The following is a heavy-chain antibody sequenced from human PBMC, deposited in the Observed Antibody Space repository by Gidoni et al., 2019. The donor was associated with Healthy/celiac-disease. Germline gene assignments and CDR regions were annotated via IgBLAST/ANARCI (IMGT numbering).Heavy chain of an antibody. CDR3: ARDIAVAGDIYYYYYGMDV. D-gene: IGHD6-19*01. Sequence: EVQLVESGGGLVKPGGSLRLSCAASGLTFSSYSMNWVRQAPGKGLEWVSSISSSSSYIYYADSVKGRFTISRDNAKNSLYLQMNSLRAEDTAVYYCARDIAVAGDIYYYYYGMDVWGQGTTVTVSS. V-gene: IGHV3-21*01. CDR1: GLTFSSYS. J-gene: IGHJ6*02. CDR2: ISSSSSYI.